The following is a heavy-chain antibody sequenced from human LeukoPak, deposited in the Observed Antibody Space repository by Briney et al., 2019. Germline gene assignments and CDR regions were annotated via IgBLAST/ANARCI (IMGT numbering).Heavy chain of an antibody. CDR3: TRGPGYGYGFDY. Sequence: SETLSLTCAVYGGSFSGYYWSWIRQPPGKGLEWIGGINHSGSTNYNPSLKSRVTISVDTSKNQFSLKLSSVTAADTAVYYCTRGPGYGYGFDYWGQGTLVTVSS. CDR2: INHSGST. J-gene: IGHJ4*02. V-gene: IGHV4-34*01. CDR1: GGSFSGYY. D-gene: IGHD5-18*01.